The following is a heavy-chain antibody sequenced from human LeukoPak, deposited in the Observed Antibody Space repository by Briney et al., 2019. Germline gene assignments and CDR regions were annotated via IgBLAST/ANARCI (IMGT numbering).Heavy chain of an antibody. CDR2: INHSGST. Sequence: PSETLSLTCAVYGGSFSGYYWSWIRQPPGMGLEWIGEINHSGSTNYNPSLKSRVTISVDTSKNQFSLKLSSVTAADTAVYYCARGIRSGYYTGYYYYYMDVWGKGTTVTVSS. V-gene: IGHV4-34*01. J-gene: IGHJ6*03. D-gene: IGHD3-3*01. CDR3: ARGIRSGYYTGYYYYYMDV. CDR1: GGSFSGYY.